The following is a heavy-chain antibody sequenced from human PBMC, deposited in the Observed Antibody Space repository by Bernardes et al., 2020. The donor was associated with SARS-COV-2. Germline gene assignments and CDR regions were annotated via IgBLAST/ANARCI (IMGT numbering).Heavy chain of an antibody. CDR2: ISGSGDST. Sequence: GGSLRLYCAASEFTFSSYVMSWVRQAPGKGLEWVSSISGSGDSTYYAEPVKGRFTISRDNSKNTLYLQMNSLRAEDTAVYFCAKGALTGTNSLMAFNIWGQGTMVTVSS. CDR1: EFTFSSYV. CDR3: AKGALTGTNSLMAFNI. V-gene: IGHV3-23*01. J-gene: IGHJ3*02. D-gene: IGHD6-19*01.